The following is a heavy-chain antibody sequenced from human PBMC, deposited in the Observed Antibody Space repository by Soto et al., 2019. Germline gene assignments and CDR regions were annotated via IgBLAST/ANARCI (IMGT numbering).Heavy chain of an antibody. CDR3: AREDEDYYDSSGPKQALDY. Sequence: ASVKVSCKASGYTFTSYGISWVRQAPGQGLEWMGWISACTGNTNYAQKLQGRVTMTTDTSTSTAYMELRSLRSDDTAVYYCAREDEDYYDSSGPKQALDYWGQGTLVTVSS. CDR1: GYTFTSYG. D-gene: IGHD3-22*01. V-gene: IGHV1-18*01. CDR2: ISACTGNT. J-gene: IGHJ4*02.